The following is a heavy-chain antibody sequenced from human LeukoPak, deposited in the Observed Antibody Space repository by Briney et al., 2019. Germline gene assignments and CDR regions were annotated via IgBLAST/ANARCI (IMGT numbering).Heavy chain of an antibody. V-gene: IGHV5-51*01. J-gene: IGHJ4*02. Sequence: GESLKISCKGSGYSFTSYWIGWVRQMPGKGLEWMGIIYPGDSDTRYSPSFQGQATISADKSISTAYLQWSSLKASDTAMYYCARTYYYDSSGYYSPPFFDYWGQGTLVTVSS. D-gene: IGHD3-22*01. CDR1: GYSFTSYW. CDR2: IYPGDSDT. CDR3: ARTYYYDSSGYYSPPFFDY.